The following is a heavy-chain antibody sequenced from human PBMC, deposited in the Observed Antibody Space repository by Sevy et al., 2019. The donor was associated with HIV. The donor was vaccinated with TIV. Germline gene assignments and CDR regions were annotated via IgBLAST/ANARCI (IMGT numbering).Heavy chain of an antibody. J-gene: IGHJ4*02. CDR1: GYSISSGYY. CDR2: IYHSGST. Sequence: SETLSLTCTVSGYSISSGYYWGWIRQPPGKGLEWIGSIYHSGSTYYSPSLKSRVTISVDTSKNQFSLKLSSVTAADTAVYYCARVGGSGSYFPMGYYFDYWGQGTLVTVSS. CDR3: ARVGGSGSYFPMGYYFDY. V-gene: IGHV4-38-2*02. D-gene: IGHD3-10*01.